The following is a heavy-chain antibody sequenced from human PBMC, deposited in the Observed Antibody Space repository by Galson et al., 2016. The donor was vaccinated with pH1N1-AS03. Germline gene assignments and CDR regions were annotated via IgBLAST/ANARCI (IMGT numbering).Heavy chain of an antibody. CDR3: ARGSGDFLRTDGLDI. V-gene: IGHV3-23*01. D-gene: IGHD3-10*01. CDR2: ISASGGDT. J-gene: IGHJ3*02. Sequence: SLRLSCAASGFTFSTYAMSWVRQAQGMGLEWVSSISASGGDTYYADSVKGRFTISRDNSRNTVSLQMNSLRPEDTGVYYCARGSGDFLRTDGLDIWGQGTMVTVSS. CDR1: GFTFSTYA.